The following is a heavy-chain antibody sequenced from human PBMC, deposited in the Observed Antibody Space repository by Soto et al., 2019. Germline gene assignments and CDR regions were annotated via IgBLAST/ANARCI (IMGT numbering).Heavy chain of an antibody. Sequence: GESLKISCAASGFTFSNAWMSWVRQAPGKGLEWVGRIKSKTDGGTTDYAAPVKGRFTISRDDSKNTLYLQMNSLKTEDTAVYYCTTDQYYDFWSGYYIAFDYWGQGTLVTVSS. CDR3: TTDQYYDFWSGYYIAFDY. D-gene: IGHD3-3*01. CDR2: IKSKTDGGTT. V-gene: IGHV3-15*01. CDR1: GFTFSNAW. J-gene: IGHJ4*02.